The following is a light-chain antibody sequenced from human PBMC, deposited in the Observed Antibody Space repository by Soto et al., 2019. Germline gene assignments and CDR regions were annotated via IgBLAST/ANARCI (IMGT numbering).Light chain of an antibody. CDR1: QSVSSSY. J-gene: IGKJ1*01. Sequence: SVLTQSPVTLSFAPCERATLSCSSSQSVSSSYLAWYQQKPGQAPRLLIYGASTRATGIPARFSGSGSGTEFTLTISSLQSEDFAVYYCQQYNNWPRTFGQGTKVDI. CDR3: QQYNNWPRT. CDR2: GAS. V-gene: IGKV3D-15*01.